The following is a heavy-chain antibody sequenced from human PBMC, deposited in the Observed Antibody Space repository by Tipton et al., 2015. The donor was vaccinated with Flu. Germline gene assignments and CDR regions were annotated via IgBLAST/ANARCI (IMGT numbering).Heavy chain of an antibody. CDR2: INHSGST. CDR1: GGSISTSHYY. Sequence: TLSLTCTVSGGSISTSHYYWAWIRQPPGKGLEWIGEINHSGSTNYNPSLKSRVTISVDTSKNQFSLKLSSVTAADTAVYYCARTGYSSSWLYFQHWGQGTLVTVSS. J-gene: IGHJ1*01. D-gene: IGHD6-13*01. V-gene: IGHV4-39*07. CDR3: ARTGYSSSWLYFQH.